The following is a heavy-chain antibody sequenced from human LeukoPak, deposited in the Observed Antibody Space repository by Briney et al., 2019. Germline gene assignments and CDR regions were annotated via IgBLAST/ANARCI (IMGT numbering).Heavy chain of an antibody. D-gene: IGHD2-21*02. Sequence: SETLSLTCTVSGGSLINSSYYWGWIRQPPGKGLEGIGSIYYSGSTYYNPSLNSRVTISVDPSQEQFSLELSSVTAADTAAYYCAITPTSSGGDCAWVFDYWGQGTVVTVSS. CDR3: AITPTSSGGDCAWVFDY. V-gene: IGHV4-39*01. CDR2: IYYSGST. CDR1: GGSLINSSYY. J-gene: IGHJ4*02.